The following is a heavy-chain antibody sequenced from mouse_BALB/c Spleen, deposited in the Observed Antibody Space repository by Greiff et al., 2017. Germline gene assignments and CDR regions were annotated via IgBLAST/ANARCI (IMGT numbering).Heavy chain of an antibody. J-gene: IGHJ1*01. CDR2: ISYSGST. V-gene: IGHV3-2*02. CDR3: ARWYDAYFDV. D-gene: IGHD2-14*01. CDR1: GYSITSDYA. Sequence: EVKLQESGPGLVKPSQSLSLTCTVTGYSITSDYAWNWIRQFPGNKLEWMGYISYSGSTSYNPSLKSRISITRDTSKNQFFLQLNSVTTEDTATYYCARWYDAYFDVWGAGTTVTVSS.